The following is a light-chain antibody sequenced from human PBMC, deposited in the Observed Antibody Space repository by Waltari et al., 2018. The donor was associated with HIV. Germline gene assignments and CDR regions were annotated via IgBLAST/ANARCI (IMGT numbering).Light chain of an antibody. CDR3: QSYDSITWV. CDR1: SGSIPSNY. V-gene: IGLV6-57*02. CDR2: EHN. Sequence: NFMLTQPHSVSESPGKTVTISCTGSSGSIPSNYVKWYQQRPGSAPTTVIYEHNQRPSGVPDRFSGSIDSSSNAASLTISGLKTEDEADYYCQSYDSITWVFGGGTKLTVL. J-gene: IGLJ3*02.